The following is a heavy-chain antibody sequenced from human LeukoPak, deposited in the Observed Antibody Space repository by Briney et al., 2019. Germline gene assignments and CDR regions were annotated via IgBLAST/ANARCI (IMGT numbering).Heavy chain of an antibody. D-gene: IGHD2-2*02. V-gene: IGHV4-34*01. CDR1: GGSFSGYY. J-gene: IGHJ6*03. CDR3: ARGPPRYTNYYYYMDV. Sequence: SETLSLTCAVYGGSFSGYYWSWIRKPPGKGLEWIGEINHSGSTNYNPSLKSRVTISVDTSKNLFSLKLSSVTAADTAVYYCARGPPRYTNYYYYMDVWGKGTTVTVSS. CDR2: INHSGST.